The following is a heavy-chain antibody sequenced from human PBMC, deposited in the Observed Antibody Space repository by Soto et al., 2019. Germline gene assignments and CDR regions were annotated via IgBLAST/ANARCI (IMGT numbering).Heavy chain of an antibody. V-gene: IGHV3-33*01. CDR1: GFTFSSYG. CDR2: IWDDGSNK. D-gene: IGHD3-9*01. J-gene: IGHJ4*02. Sequence: QVQLVESGGGVVQPGRSLRLSCAASGFTFSSYGMHWVRQAPGKGLERVAVIWDDGSNKYYEDSVKGRFTISRDNSKNPLFLQMNSLRAEDTAVYYCARSGGRTRYFDWLSIDYWGQGTLVTVSS. CDR3: ARSGGRTRYFDWLSIDY.